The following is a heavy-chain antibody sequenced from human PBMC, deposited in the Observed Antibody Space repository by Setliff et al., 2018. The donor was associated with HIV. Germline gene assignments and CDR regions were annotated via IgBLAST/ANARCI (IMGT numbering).Heavy chain of an antibody. D-gene: IGHD2-15*01. CDR3: AHSEDREYYFDY. Sequence: GSGPTLVNPTQTLTLTCTFSGFSLSTSGVGVGWIRQPPGKALEWLALIYWDDDKRYSPSLKSRLTITKDTSKNQVVLTMTTMDPVDTATYYCAHSEDREYYFDYWGQGTLVTVSS. V-gene: IGHV2-5*02. CDR1: GFSLSTSGVG. J-gene: IGHJ4*02. CDR2: IYWDDDK.